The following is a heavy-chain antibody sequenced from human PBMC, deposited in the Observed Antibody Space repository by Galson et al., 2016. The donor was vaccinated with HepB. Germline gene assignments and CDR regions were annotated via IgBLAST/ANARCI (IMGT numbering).Heavy chain of an antibody. Sequence: TLSLTCTVSGASISTEGYYWSWIRQHPGKGLEWIGYIYYRGSTYYNSSLKSRLIISVDTSKNQFSLNLSSVTAADTAGYYCACDLAEYIWGSDTPPKHFDDWGLGTLVTVPS. CDR1: GASISTEGYY. V-gene: IGHV4-31*03. D-gene: IGHD3-16*01. CDR2: IYYRGST. CDR3: ACDLAEYIWGSDTPPKHFDD. J-gene: IGHJ4*02.